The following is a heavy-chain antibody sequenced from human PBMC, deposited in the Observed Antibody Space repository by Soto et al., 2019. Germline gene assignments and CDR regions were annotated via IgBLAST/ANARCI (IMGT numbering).Heavy chain of an antibody. V-gene: IGHV4-34*01. CDR2: INHVGIT. J-gene: IGHJ4*02. CDR3: ARLPDTVLTRGTGFDY. Sequence: PSETLSLTCAVSGGSFRGFYWTWIRQSPGKGLEWLGDINHVGITNYNPSLKSRVSIPVDTSKSQFSLKLSSVTAADTAVYYCARLPDTVLTRGTGFDYWGQGTLVTVSS. CDR1: GGSFRGFY. D-gene: IGHD4-17*01.